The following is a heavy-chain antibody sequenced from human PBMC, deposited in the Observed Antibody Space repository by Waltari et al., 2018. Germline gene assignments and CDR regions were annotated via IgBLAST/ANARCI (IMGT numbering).Heavy chain of an antibody. CDR1: GYTFTGYY. V-gene: IGHV1-2*06. J-gene: IGHJ4*02. Sequence: QVQLVQSGAEVKKPGASVKVSCKASGYTFTGYYMHWVRQAPGQGLEWMGRINPNSGGTNYAQKFQGRVTMTRDTAISTAYMDLSRLRSDDTAVYYCARDSFQRRWYSSGQGKTSFDYWGQGTLVTVSS. CDR2: INPNSGGT. CDR3: ARDSFQRRWYSSGQGKTSFDY. D-gene: IGHD6-19*01.